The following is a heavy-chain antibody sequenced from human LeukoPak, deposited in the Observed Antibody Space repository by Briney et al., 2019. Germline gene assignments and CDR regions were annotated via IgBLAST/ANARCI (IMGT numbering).Heavy chain of an antibody. J-gene: IGHJ4*02. Sequence: ASVKVSCKASGYTFTSYGISWVRQAPGQGLEWMGWISAYNGNTNYAQKLQGRVTMTTDTSTSTAYMELRSLGSDDTAVYYCARSWSLVVVAAGGFWGQGTLVTVSS. CDR2: ISAYNGNT. CDR3: ARSWSLVVVAAGGF. CDR1: GYTFTSYG. V-gene: IGHV1-18*04. D-gene: IGHD2-15*01.